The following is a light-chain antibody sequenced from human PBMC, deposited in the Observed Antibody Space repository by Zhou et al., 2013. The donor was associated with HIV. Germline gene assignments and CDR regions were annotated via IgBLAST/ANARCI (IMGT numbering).Light chain of an antibody. V-gene: IGKV1-27*01. J-gene: IGKJ3*01. CDR1: QGISNY. CDR3: QKXNSAPFT. Sequence: DIQMTQSPSSLSVSVGDRVTITCRASQGISNYLAWYQQKPGQVPRLLIYVASTLQSGVPSRFSGSGSGTDFTLTISSLQPEDVATYYCQKXNSAPFTFGPGTKVDIK. CDR2: VAS.